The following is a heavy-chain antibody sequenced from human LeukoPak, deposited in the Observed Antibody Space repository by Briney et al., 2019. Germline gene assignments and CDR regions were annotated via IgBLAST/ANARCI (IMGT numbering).Heavy chain of an antibody. Sequence: GGSLRLSCAAAGFTFSSYGMYWVRQAPGKGLGWVAFIRYDGSNKHYGDSVKGRFTISKDNSKNTLDLQMKSLRAEDTAVYYCARDGYCNSITCFDYWGQGTLVTVSS. V-gene: IGHV3-30*02. CDR3: ARDGYCNSITCFDY. CDR1: GFTFSSYG. D-gene: IGHD2-2*03. J-gene: IGHJ4*02. CDR2: IRYDGSNK.